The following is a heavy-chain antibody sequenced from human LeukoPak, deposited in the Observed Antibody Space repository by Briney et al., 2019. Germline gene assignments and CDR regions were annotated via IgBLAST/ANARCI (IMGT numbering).Heavy chain of an antibody. V-gene: IGHV3-33*01. D-gene: IGHD6-19*01. CDR2: IWYDGSNK. CDR3: ARVFQEPRGGIAVAGYFDY. CDR1: GFTFSSYG. J-gene: IGHJ4*02. Sequence: GGSLRLSCAASGFTFSSYGMHWARQAPGKGLEWVAVIWYDGSNKYYADSVKGRFTISRDNSKNTLYLQMNSLRAEDTAVYYCARVFQEPRGGIAVAGYFDYWGQGTLVTVSS.